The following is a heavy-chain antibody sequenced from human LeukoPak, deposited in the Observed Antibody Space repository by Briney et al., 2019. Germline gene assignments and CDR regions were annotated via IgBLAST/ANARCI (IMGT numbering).Heavy chain of an antibody. J-gene: IGHJ6*04. V-gene: IGHV3-49*04. CDR2: IRSKAYGGTT. D-gene: IGHD3-10*01. Sequence: GGSLRLSCTASGFTFGDYAMSWVRQAPGKGLEWVGFIRSKAYGGTTEYAAYVKGRFTISRDDSKSIAYLQMNSLKTEDTAVYYCTIGGEVLWFGELSSMDVWGKGTTVTVSS. CDR1: GFTFGDYA. CDR3: TIGGEVLWFGELSSMDV.